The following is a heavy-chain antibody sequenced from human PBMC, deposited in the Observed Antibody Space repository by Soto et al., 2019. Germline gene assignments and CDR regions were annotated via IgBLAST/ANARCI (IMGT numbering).Heavy chain of an antibody. V-gene: IGHV1-3*01. D-gene: IGHD3-22*01. J-gene: IGHJ4*02. CDR2: INAGSGSA. CDR1: GYSFTNSA. CDR3: GYYAWYYFDY. Sequence: GASVKVSCKASGYSFTNSAIHWLRQAPGQRLEWMGWINAGSGSAKYSQKFQGRVTITRDTSASTATYYCAHIGQTTYYYDSSGYYAWYYFDYWGQGTLVTVSS.